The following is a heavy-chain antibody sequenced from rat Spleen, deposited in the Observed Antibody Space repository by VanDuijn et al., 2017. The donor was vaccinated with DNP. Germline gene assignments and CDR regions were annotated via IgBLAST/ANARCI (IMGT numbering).Heavy chain of an antibody. CDR3: ATRGTYYGYDY. D-gene: IGHD1-9*01. CDR1: GFTFSDSY. Sequence: EAQLVESGGGLVQPGRSLKLSCEASGFTFSDSYMAWVRQAPTKGLEWVASISTGDDDTYYRDSVKGRFTISRDNAKNTQYLQMDSLRSEDTATYYCATRGTYYGYDYWGQGVMVTVSS. J-gene: IGHJ2*01. V-gene: IGHV5S13*01. CDR2: ISTGDDDT.